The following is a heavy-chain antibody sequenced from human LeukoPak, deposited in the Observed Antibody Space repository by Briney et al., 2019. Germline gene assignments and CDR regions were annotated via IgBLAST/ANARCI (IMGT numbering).Heavy chain of an antibody. D-gene: IGHD1-14*01. CDR2: MNPNSGNT. CDR3: ASLTGDAFGI. Sequence: VKVLCQASGYHLTRFCNKWVRQGTGPGPEWMGWMNPNSGNTGYAQKFQGRVTMTRNTSISTAYMELSSLRSEDTAVYYCASLTGDAFGIWGQGTMVTVSS. CDR1: GYHLTRFC. V-gene: IGHV1-8*01. J-gene: IGHJ3*02.